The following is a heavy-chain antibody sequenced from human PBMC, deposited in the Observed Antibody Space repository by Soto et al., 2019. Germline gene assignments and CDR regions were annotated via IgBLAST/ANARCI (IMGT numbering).Heavy chain of an antibody. CDR2: ISAYNGNT. V-gene: IGHV1-18*01. J-gene: IGHJ5*02. Sequence: ASVKVSCQASGYTFTSYGISWVRQAPGQGLEWMGWISAYNGNTNYAQKLQGRVTMTTDTSTSTAYMELRSLRSDDTAVYYCARDKGAYCGGDCYSTWFDPWGQGTLVTVSS. CDR3: ARDKGAYCGGDCYSTWFDP. D-gene: IGHD2-21*02. CDR1: GYTFTSYG.